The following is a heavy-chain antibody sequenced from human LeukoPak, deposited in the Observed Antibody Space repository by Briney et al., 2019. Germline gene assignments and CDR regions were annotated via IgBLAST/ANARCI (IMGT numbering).Heavy chain of an antibody. V-gene: IGHV3-20*04. Sequence: GGSLRLSCAASGFTFGGYAMSWVRQAPGKGLEWVSGINWSGGSTGYADSVQGRFTISRDNAKSSLYLQMNSLRAEDTALYYCTRQSGGTYYGTSDYWGQGTLVTVSS. CDR2: INWSGGST. CDR3: TRQSGGTYYGTSDY. CDR1: GFTFGGYA. D-gene: IGHD1-26*01. J-gene: IGHJ4*02.